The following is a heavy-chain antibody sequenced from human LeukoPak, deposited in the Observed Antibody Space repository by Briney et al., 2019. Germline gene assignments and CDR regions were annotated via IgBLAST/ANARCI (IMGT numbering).Heavy chain of an antibody. Sequence: SETLSLTCTVSGGSISSYYWSWIRQPPGKGLEWIGYIYYSGSTNYNPSLKSRVTISVDTSKNQFSLKLSSVTAADTAVYYCARHGRLAVAGLYYYYGMDVWGQGTTVTVSS. D-gene: IGHD6-19*01. V-gene: IGHV4-59*08. CDR2: IYYSGST. CDR1: GGSISSYY. CDR3: ARHGRLAVAGLYYYYGMDV. J-gene: IGHJ6*02.